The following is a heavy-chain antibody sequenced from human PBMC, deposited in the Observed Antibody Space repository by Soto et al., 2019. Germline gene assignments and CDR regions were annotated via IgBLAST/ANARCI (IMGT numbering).Heavy chain of an antibody. CDR1: GGTFSSYA. V-gene: IGHV1-69*05. CDR2: IICNIGTA. Sequence: GASVKVSCKASGGTFSSYAISWVRQAPGQGLEWMGGIICNIGTANYAQKFQGRVTMTTDTSTSTAFMELRDLRADDTAVYFCARASTLGNYWPFYWGQGTLLTVSS. J-gene: IGHJ4*02. D-gene: IGHD3-16*01. CDR3: ARASTLGNYWPFY.